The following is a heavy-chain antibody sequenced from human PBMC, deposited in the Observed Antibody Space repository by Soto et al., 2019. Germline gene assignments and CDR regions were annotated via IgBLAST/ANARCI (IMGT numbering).Heavy chain of an antibody. D-gene: IGHD2-2*01. Sequence: GGSLRLSCTVSGFAFNNYGINWVRHAPGKGLEWVSSISKSDYTYYSDSVKCRFTISRDNAKNSVSLQMNTLRVEDTAVYYCAREDSIIIPAVSDFWGQGTLVTVSS. CDR3: AREDSIIIPAVSDF. CDR1: GFAFNNYG. V-gene: IGHV3-21*01. J-gene: IGHJ4*02. CDR2: ISKSDYT.